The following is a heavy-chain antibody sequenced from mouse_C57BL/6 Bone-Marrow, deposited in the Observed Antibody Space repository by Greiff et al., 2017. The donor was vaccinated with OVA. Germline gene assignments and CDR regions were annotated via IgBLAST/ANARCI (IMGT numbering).Heavy chain of an antibody. V-gene: IGHV1-62-2*01. CDR3: ARHEDIYYDYDWFAY. J-gene: IGHJ3*01. Sequence: VQLQQSGAELVKPGASVKLSCKASGYTFTEYTIHWVKQRSGQGLEWIEWFYPGSGSIKYNEKFKDKVTLTADKSSSTVYMELSRLTSEDSAVYFCARHEDIYYDYDWFAYWGQGTLVTVSA. D-gene: IGHD2-4*01. CDR1: GYTFTEYT. CDR2: FYPGSGSI.